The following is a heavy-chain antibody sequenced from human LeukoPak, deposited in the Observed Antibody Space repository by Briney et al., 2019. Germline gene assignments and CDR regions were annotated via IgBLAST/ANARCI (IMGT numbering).Heavy chain of an antibody. Sequence: SSETLSLTCTVSGGSISSYYWSWIRQPPGRGLEWIGEINHSGSTNYNPSLKSRVTISVDTSKNQFSLKLSSVTAADAAVYYCASCSDNCYLRYFDLWGRGTLVTVSS. J-gene: IGHJ2*01. V-gene: IGHV4-34*01. CDR2: INHSGST. CDR3: ASCSDNCYLRYFDL. CDR1: GGSISSYY. D-gene: IGHD2-21*02.